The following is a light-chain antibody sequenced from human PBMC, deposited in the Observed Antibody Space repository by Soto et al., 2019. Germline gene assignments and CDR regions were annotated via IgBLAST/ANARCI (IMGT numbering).Light chain of an antibody. V-gene: IGKV3D-20*02. J-gene: IGKJ4*01. CDR2: GAS. CDR1: QSVSSSY. CDR3: QQRSNWPLT. Sequence: EIVLTQSPGTLSLSPGERATLSCRASQSVSSSYLAWYQQKPGQAPRLLIYGASSRATGIPDRFSGSGSGTEFTLTISSLQSEDFGVYYCQQRSNWPLTFGGGTKVDIK.